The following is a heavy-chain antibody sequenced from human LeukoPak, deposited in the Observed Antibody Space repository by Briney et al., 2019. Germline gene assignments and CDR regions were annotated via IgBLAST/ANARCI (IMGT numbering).Heavy chain of an antibody. CDR1: GFTFSSYA. J-gene: IGHJ4*02. CDR3: ATGGFDY. D-gene: IGHD1-14*01. CDR2: ISYDGSNK. Sequence: GRSLRLSCAASGFTFSSYAMHWVRQAPGKGLEWVAVISYDGSNKYYADSVKGRFTISRDNAKNTLYLQMNSLRAEDTAVYYCATGGFDYWGQGTLVTVSS. V-gene: IGHV3-30*04.